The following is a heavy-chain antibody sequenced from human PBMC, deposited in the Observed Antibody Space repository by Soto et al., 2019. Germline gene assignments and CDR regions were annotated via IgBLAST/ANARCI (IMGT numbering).Heavy chain of an antibody. V-gene: IGHV4-34*01. Sequence: SETLSLTCAVYGGSFSGYYWSWIRQPPGKGLEWIGEINHSGSTNYNPSLKSRVTISVDTSKNQFSLKLSSVTAADTAVYYCVYDILTGSNDWGQGTLVTVAS. CDR1: GGSFSGYY. J-gene: IGHJ4*02. CDR3: VYDILTGSND. D-gene: IGHD3-9*01. CDR2: INHSGST.